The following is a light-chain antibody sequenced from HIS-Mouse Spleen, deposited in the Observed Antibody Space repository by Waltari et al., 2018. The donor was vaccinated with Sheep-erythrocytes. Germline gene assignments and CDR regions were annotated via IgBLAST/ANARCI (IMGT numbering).Light chain of an antibody. CDR1: SSDVGGYNY. V-gene: IGLV2-11*01. J-gene: IGLJ1*01. CDR2: DVS. CDR3: CSYAGSYNHV. Sequence: QSALTQPRSVSGSPGQSVTISCTGTSSDVGGYNYVSWYQQHPGKAPKLMIYDVSKRPSGLPDRFSGSKSGNMASLTISGLQAEDEADYYCCSYAGSYNHVFATGTKVTVL.